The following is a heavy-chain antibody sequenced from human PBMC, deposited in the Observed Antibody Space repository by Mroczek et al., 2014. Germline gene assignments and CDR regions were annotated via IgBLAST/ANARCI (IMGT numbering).Heavy chain of an antibody. CDR1: GFTFSSYA. D-gene: IGHD3-9*01. Sequence: VQLVQSGGGLVQPGGSLRLSCAASGFTFSSYAMSWVRQAPGKGLEWVSAISGSGGSTYYADSVKGRFTISRDNSKNTLYLQMNSLRAEDTAVYYCAKLNYDILTGPAAGWFDPWGQGTLVTVSS. J-gene: IGHJ5*02. CDR3: AKLNYDILTGPAAGWFDP. V-gene: IGHV3-23*04. CDR2: ISGSGGST.